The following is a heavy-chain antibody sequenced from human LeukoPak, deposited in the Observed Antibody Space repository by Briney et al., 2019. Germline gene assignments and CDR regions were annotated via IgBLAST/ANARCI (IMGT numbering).Heavy chain of an antibody. CDR1: GFTFSSYN. J-gene: IGHJ1*01. V-gene: IGHV3-48*01. CDR2: ISSSSSIM. D-gene: IGHD5-12*01. Sequence: PGGSLRLSCAASGFTFSSYNMNWVRQAPGKGLEWVSYISSSSSIMYYADSMKGRFTISRDNAKNLLYLQMNSLRADDTAVYYCARDGWLRGQGTLVTVSS. CDR3: ARDGWL.